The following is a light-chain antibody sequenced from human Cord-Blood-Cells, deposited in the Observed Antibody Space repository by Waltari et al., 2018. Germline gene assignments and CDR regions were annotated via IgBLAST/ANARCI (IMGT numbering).Light chain of an antibody. Sequence: VLTPSPGPLSLSPGESATHTCRASQSVSRSYLAWYQQKPGQAPRLLIDGATSRATGIPDRFSGSESGTDFTLTISRLEPEDFAVYYCQQYGRSSLTFGGGTKVEI. CDR2: GAT. J-gene: IGKJ4*01. CDR3: QQYGRSSLT. V-gene: IGKV3-20*01. CDR1: QSVSRSY.